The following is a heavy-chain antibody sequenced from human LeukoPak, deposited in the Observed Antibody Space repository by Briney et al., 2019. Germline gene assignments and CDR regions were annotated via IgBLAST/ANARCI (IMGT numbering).Heavy chain of an antibody. CDR2: MNQDGSAK. D-gene: IGHD3-16*01. Sequence: GGSLRLTCAASGFTFSDSWMSWVRQAPGKGLEWVANMNQDGSAKGYVDSVKGRFTISRDNARNSLYLQMSSLRPEDTAVYYCATYTHWVAGDVWGQGTTVTVSS. J-gene: IGHJ6*02. V-gene: IGHV3-7*01. CDR1: GFTFSDSW. CDR3: ATYTHWVAGDV.